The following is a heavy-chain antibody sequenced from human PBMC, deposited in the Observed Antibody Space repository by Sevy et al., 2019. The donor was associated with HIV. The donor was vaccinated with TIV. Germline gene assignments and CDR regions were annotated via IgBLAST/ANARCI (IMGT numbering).Heavy chain of an antibody. D-gene: IGHD2-2*01. Sequence: EGSLRLSCAASGFTFRTYSMYWVRQAPVKGLEWVALISFDGNYTKYADSVKGRFTISRDNSNNRLDLQMSSLRVEDTAVYYCARDPNQDAFDIWGQGTVVTVSS. CDR2: ISFDGNYT. CDR1: GFTFRTYS. V-gene: IGHV3-30-3*01. J-gene: IGHJ3*02. CDR3: ARDPNQDAFDI.